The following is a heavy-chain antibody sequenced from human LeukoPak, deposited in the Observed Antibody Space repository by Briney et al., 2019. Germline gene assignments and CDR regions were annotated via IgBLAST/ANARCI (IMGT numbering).Heavy chain of an antibody. J-gene: IGHJ4*02. D-gene: IGHD3-16*01. V-gene: IGHV3-30-3*01. CDR3: ARDWGVDY. Sequence: PGRSLRLSCAASGFTFSSYAMHWVRQAPGKGLEWVAVISYDGSNKYYADSVKGRFTISRDNSKNTLYLQMNSLRAEDTAVYYCARDWGVDYWGQGTLVTVSS. CDR2: ISYDGSNK. CDR1: GFTFSSYA.